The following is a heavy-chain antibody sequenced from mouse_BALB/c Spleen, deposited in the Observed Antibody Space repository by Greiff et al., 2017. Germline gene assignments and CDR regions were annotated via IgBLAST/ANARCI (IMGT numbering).Heavy chain of an antibody. V-gene: IGHV1S127*01. Sequence: VQLQQSGPLLVRPGASVKISCKASGYSFTSYWMHWVKQRPGQGLEWIGMIDPSDSETRLNQKFKDKATLTVDKSSSTAYMQLSSPTAEDSAVYCCARSRVVCFAYWGQGTLVTVSA. D-gene: IGHD1-1*01. CDR3: ARSRVVCFAY. CDR1: GYSFTSYW. J-gene: IGHJ3*01. CDR2: IDPSDSET.